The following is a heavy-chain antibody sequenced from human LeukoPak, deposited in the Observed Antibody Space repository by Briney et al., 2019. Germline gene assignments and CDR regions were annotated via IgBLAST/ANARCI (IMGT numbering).Heavy chain of an antibody. V-gene: IGHV3-11*01. Sequence: GGSLRLSCAASGFTFSDYYMSWIRQAPGKGLEWVSYISSSGSTIYYADSVKGRFTISRDNAKNSLYLQMNSLRAEDTAVYYCARVSRISVATTHFDYWGQGTLVTVSS. CDR3: ARVSRISVATTHFDY. CDR2: ISSSGSTI. D-gene: IGHD5-12*01. CDR1: GFTFSDYY. J-gene: IGHJ4*02.